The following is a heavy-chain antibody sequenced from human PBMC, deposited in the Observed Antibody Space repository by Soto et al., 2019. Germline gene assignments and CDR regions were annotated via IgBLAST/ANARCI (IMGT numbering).Heavy chain of an antibody. CDR3: AKDRGYYDSSGYYSPDAFDI. CDR1: GFTFSSYA. D-gene: IGHD3-22*01. J-gene: IGHJ3*02. Sequence: PGGSLRLSCAASGFTFSSYAMSWVRQAPGKGLEWVSAISGSGGSTYYADSVKGRFTISRDNSKNTLYLQMNSLRAEDTAVYYCAKDRGYYDSSGYYSPDAFDIWGQGTMVTVSS. V-gene: IGHV3-23*01. CDR2: ISGSGGST.